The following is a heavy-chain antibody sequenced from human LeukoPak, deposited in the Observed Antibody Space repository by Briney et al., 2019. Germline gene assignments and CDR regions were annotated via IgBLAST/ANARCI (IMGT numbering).Heavy chain of an antibody. CDR3: ARDLTGKYYIAY. Sequence: PGGSLRLSCAASGFSFSSFGMHWVRQAPGEGLEWVAYIGYSGTNTHYADSVKGRFTISRDNSKNTVHLQMNSLRAADTALYSCARDLTGKYYIAYWGQGTLVTASS. J-gene: IGHJ4*02. D-gene: IGHD2-8*02. CDR2: IGYSGTNT. V-gene: IGHV3-30*02. CDR1: GFSFSSFG.